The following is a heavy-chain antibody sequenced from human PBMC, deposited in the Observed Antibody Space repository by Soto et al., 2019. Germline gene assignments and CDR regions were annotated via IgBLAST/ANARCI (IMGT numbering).Heavy chain of an antibody. CDR1: GFTFSGYW. CDR2: SNSDGSST. J-gene: IGHJ4*02. D-gene: IGHD4-4*01. V-gene: IGHV3-74*01. Sequence: PGGSLRLSCTASGFTFSGYWMHWVRQAPGKGLVWVSHSNSDGSSTSYADSLKGRFTISRDNAKNTLYLQMNSLRAEDTAVYYCARGSNHFDYWGQGTLVTVSS. CDR3: ARGSNHFDY.